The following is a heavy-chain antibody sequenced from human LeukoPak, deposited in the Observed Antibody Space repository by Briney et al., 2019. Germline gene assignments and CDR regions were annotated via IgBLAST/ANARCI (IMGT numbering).Heavy chain of an antibody. J-gene: IGHJ6*03. D-gene: IGHD3-10*01. CDR3: ARVTMVRGVISYYYYYMDV. V-gene: IGHV3-21*03. CDR1: GFTFSSYS. Sequence: GGSLRLSCAASGFTFSSYSMNWVRQAPGKGLEWVSSISSSSSYIYYADSVKGRFTISRDNAKISLYLQMNSLSAEDTAVYYCARVTMVRGVISYYYYYMDVWGKGTTVTVSS. CDR2: ISSSSSYI.